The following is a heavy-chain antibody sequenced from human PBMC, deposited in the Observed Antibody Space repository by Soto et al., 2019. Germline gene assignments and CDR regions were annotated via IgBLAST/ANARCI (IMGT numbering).Heavy chain of an antibody. CDR2: ISSSSSYI. D-gene: IGHD2-15*01. CDR1: GFTFSSYS. J-gene: IGHJ4*02. CDR3: AREGSGSGGSCFDY. V-gene: IGHV3-21*01. Sequence: EVQLVESGGGLVKPGGSLRLSCAASGFTFSSYSMNWVRQAPGKGLEWVSSISSSSSYIYYADSVKGRFTISRDNAKNSLYLQMNSLRAEDTAVYYCAREGSGSGGSCFDYWVQGTLVTVSS.